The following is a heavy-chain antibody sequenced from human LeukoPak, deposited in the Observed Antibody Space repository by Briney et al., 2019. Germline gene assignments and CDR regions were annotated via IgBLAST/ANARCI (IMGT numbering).Heavy chain of an antibody. Sequence: SGPTLVKPTQTLTLTCAFSGFSLSTSGVGVGWIRQPPGKALEWLALIYWDDDKRYSPSLKRRLTITKDTSKNQVVLTMTNMDPVDTATYYCAHRLPPLGFGELMARAIYFDYWGQGTLVTVSS. J-gene: IGHJ4*02. CDR1: GFSLSTSGVG. V-gene: IGHV2-5*02. D-gene: IGHD3-10*01. CDR2: IYWDDDK. CDR3: AHRLPPLGFGELMARAIYFDY.